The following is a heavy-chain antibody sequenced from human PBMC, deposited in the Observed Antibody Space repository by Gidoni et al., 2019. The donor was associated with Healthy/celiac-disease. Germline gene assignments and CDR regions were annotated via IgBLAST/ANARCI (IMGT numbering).Heavy chain of an antibody. V-gene: IGHV3-64D*06. CDR1: GFTFSSYA. D-gene: IGHD4-17*01. J-gene: IGHJ3*02. CDR2: ISSNGGST. CDR3: ANYANAFDI. Sequence: EVQLVESGGGLVQPGGSLRLSCSASGFTFSSYAMHWVRQAPGKGLEYGSAISSNGGSTYYADSVKGRFTISRDNSKNTLYLQMSSLRAEDTAVYYCANYANAFDIWGQGTMVTVSS.